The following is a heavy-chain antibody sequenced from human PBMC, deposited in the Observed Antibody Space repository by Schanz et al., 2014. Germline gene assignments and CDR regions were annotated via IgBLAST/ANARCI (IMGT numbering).Heavy chain of an antibody. V-gene: IGHV3-33*01. CDR1: GFTFSRFG. J-gene: IGHJ6*03. D-gene: IGHD2-15*01. CDR2: VWSDGNTK. CDR3: ARDAVALVPEYFMDV. Sequence: QVQLVESGGGVVRPGRSLRLSCATSGFTFSRFGMHWVRQAPGKGPEWVALVWSDGNTKYYVDSVKGRFTISRDNSMNTLHLQMDGLRVEDTAVYYCARDAVALVPEYFMDVWGKGTPVNVSS.